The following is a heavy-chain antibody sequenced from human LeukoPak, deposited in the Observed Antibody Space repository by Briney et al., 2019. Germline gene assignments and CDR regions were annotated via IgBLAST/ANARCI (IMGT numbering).Heavy chain of an antibody. CDR3: ARGIPFDY. D-gene: IGHD2-21*01. V-gene: IGHV3-53*01. J-gene: IGHJ4*02. CDR2: IYSGGST. CDR1: GFTVSSNY. Sequence: PGGSLRLSCAASGFTVSSNYMSWVRQAPGKGLEWVSIIYSGGSTFYADSVKGRFTISRDNAKNSLYLQMNSLRAEDTAVYYCARGIPFDYWGQGTLVTVSS.